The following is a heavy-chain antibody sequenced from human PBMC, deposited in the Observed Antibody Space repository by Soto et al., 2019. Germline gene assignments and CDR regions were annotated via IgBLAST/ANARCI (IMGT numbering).Heavy chain of an antibody. CDR3: ARLMGVVTVDY. J-gene: IGHJ4*02. CDR1: GGSISSTGHY. D-gene: IGHD2-21*02. Sequence: QLQLQESGPGLVKPSETLSLTCSVSGGSISSTGHYWGWIRQPPGKGLEWIGNIYYAGSPYYNPSLKSRVTISVDTSKKHFSLALTSVTAADTAVYYCARLMGVVTVDYWGQGALVTVSS. CDR2: IYYAGSP. V-gene: IGHV4-39*02.